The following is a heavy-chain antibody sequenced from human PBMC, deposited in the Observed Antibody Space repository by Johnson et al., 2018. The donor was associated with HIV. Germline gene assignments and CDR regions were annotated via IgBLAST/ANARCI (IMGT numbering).Heavy chain of an antibody. Sequence: VQLVESGGGVVQPGRSLRLSCAASGFTFSSYAMHWVRQAPGKGLEWVAVISYDGSNKYDADSVKGRFTISRDNSKNTLYLQMNSLRVEDTAVYYCARDAAKLEEDDAFDIWGQGTMVTVSS. V-gene: IGHV3-30*04. J-gene: IGHJ3*02. CDR1: GFTFSSYA. CDR2: ISYDGSNK. D-gene: IGHD1-1*01. CDR3: ARDAAKLEEDDAFDI.